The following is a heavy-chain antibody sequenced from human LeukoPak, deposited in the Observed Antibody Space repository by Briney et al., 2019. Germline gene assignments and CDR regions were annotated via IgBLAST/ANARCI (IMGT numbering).Heavy chain of an antibody. D-gene: IGHD3-10*01. CDR1: GGSVSSGSYY. J-gene: IGHJ3*02. CDR2: IYYSGST. Sequence: SETLSLTCTVSGGSVSSGSYYWSWLRQPPGKGLEWIGYIYYSGSTNYNPSLESRVTISVDTSKNQFSLKLSSVTAADTAVYYCARETGDRVAFDIWGQGTMVTVSS. CDR3: ARETGDRVAFDI. V-gene: IGHV4-61*01.